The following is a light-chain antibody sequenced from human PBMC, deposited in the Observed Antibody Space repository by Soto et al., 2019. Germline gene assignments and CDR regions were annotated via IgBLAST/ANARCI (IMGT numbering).Light chain of an antibody. Sequence: DIQMTQSPSSLSASVGDRVTITCRAGQSISNYLNWYQQKPGKAPNLLIYAASSLQSGVPSRFSGSGSGTDFTLTISDLRPEDFATYYCQQTDSAPGTFGQGTQGEIK. J-gene: IGKJ1*01. CDR3: QQTDSAPGT. CDR2: AAS. CDR1: QSISNY. V-gene: IGKV1-39*01.